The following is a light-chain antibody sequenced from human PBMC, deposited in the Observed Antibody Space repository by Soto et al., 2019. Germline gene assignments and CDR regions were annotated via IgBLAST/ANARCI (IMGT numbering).Light chain of an antibody. Sequence: DIQMTQSPSTLSVSVGDRVTITCRASESINGWLAWYQQKPGRAPRLLIYDASKLEPGVPSRLSGSGSGAEYTLTVSSLQPEDFATYYCQQYCSSPLTFGGGTKVEL. CDR2: DAS. V-gene: IGKV1-5*01. J-gene: IGKJ4*01. CDR3: QQYCSSPLT. CDR1: ESINGW.